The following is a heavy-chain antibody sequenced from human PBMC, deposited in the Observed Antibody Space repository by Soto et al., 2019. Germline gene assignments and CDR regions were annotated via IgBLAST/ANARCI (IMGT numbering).Heavy chain of an antibody. CDR3: ASGHDAYKVRY. D-gene: IGHD1-1*01. CDR2: IYYAGNT. Sequence: QVQLQESGPGLVKPSQTLSLTCTVSGGSISSGGTGSYWTWLRQLPGKGLEWIGYIYYAGNTYYSPSLTTRPAISTDTSENQFSLTLTSVIAADTAVYFCASGHDAYKVRYWGQGTLVTVSS. J-gene: IGHJ4*02. V-gene: IGHV4-31*03. CDR1: GGSISSGGTGSY.